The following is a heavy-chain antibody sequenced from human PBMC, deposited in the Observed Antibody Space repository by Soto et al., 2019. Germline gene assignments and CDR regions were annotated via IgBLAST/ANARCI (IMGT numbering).Heavy chain of an antibody. CDR1: GFTFSSYS. CDR3: ARDLMITFGGVMDY. CDR2: ISSSSSTI. Sequence: LRLSCAASGFTFSSYSMNWVRQAPGKGLEWVSYISSSSSTIYYADSVKGRFTISRDNAKNSLFLQMNSLRAEDTAVYYCARDLMITFGGVMDYWGQGTLVTVSS. J-gene: IGHJ4*02. D-gene: IGHD3-16*01. V-gene: IGHV3-48*01.